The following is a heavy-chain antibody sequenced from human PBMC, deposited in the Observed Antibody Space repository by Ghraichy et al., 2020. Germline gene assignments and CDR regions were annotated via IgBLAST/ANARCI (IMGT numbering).Heavy chain of an antibody. D-gene: IGHD4-17*01. CDR3: ARDLANYGDPYYYYYGMDV. J-gene: IGHJ6*02. CDR1: GFTFSSYA. CDR2: ISYDGSNK. V-gene: IGHV3-30*04. Sequence: GGSLRLSCAASGFTFSSYAMHWVRQAPGKGLEWVAVISYDGSNKYYADSVKGRFTISRDNSKNTLYLQMNSLRAEDTAVYYCARDLANYGDPYYYYYGMDVWGQGTTVTVSS.